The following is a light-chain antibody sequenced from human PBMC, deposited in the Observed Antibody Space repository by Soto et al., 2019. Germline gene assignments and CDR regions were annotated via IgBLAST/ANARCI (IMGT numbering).Light chain of an antibody. V-gene: IGLV2-8*01. CDR3: SSYAGSSNV. J-gene: IGLJ1*01. CDR1: SSDVGGYDS. Sequence: QSVLTQPPSASGSPGQSVTISCSGPSSDVGGYDSVSWYQHHPGKVPKLMIYEVNKRPSGVPDRFSGSKSGNTASLTVSGLQAEDEADYYCSSYAGSSNVFGTGTKVTVL. CDR2: EVN.